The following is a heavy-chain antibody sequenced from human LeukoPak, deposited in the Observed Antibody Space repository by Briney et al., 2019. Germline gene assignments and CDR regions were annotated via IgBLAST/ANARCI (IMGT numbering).Heavy chain of an antibody. V-gene: IGHV3-48*01. J-gene: IGHJ4*02. CDR1: GFTFSSYS. D-gene: IGHD3-16*01. Sequence: GGSLRLSCAASGFTFSSYSMNWVRQAPGKGLEWVSYISSSSPIYYADSVKGRFTISRDNAKNSLYLQMNSLRAEDTAVYYCARDRVWGSLDYWGQGTLVTVSS. CDR2: ISSSSPI. CDR3: ARDRVWGSLDY.